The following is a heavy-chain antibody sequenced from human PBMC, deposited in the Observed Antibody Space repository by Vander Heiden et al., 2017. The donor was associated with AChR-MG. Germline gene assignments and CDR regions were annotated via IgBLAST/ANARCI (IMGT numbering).Heavy chain of an antibody. D-gene: IGHD6-19*01. CDR2: MNPNSGNT. V-gene: IGHV1-8*01. J-gene: IGHJ6*02. CDR1: GYTFTSYD. CDR3: ARGSSSGWYYYYYGMDV. Sequence: QVQLVQSGAEVKKPGASVKVSCKASGYTFTSYDINWVRQATGQGLEWMGWMNPNSGNTGYAQKFQGRVTMTRNTSISTAYMELSSLRSEDTAVYYCARGSSSGWYYYYYGMDVWGQGTTVTVSS.